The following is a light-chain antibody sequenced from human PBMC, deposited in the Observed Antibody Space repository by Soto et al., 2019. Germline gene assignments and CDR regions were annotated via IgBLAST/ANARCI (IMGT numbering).Light chain of an antibody. J-gene: IGKJ1*01. CDR3: QQYGSSPRT. Sequence: EIVLTQSPGTLSLSPGERATLSCRASQSVTSTYLAWYQQKPGQAPRLLIYGASSRATGIPDRFSGSGSGTDLTLNISRLEPEYFAVYYCQQYGSSPRTFGQGTKVEIK. CDR2: GAS. CDR1: QSVTSTY. V-gene: IGKV3-20*01.